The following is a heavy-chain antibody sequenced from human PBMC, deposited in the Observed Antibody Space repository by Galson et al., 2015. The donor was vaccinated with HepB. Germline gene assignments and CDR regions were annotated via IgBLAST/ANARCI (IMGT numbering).Heavy chain of an antibody. CDR2: INTNTGNP. CDR3: AREMVRGARGWFDP. V-gene: IGHV7-4-1*02. J-gene: IGHJ5*02. CDR1: GYTFSEYA. Sequence: SVKVSCKASGYTFSEYAMNWVRQAPGQGLEWMGWINTNTGNPTYAQGFTGRFVFSLDTSVSTAYLQISSLKADDTAVYYCAREMVRGARGWFDPWGQGTLVTVSS. D-gene: IGHD3-10*01.